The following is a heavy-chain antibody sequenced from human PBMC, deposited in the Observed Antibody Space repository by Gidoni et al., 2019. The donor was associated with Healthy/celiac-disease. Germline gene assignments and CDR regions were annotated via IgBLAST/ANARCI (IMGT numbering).Heavy chain of an antibody. CDR3: ARDGGAVPPGYCSSTSCYWVYYYGMDV. CDR1: GFTFSSYA. CDR2: ISYDGSNK. J-gene: IGHJ6*02. Sequence: QVQLVESGGGVVQPGRSLRLSCAASGFTFSSYAMHWVCQAPGKGLEWVAVISYDGSNKYYADSVKGRFTISRDNSKNTLYLQMNSLRAEDTAVYYCARDGGAVPPGYCSSTSCYWVYYYGMDVWGQGTTVTVSS. V-gene: IGHV3-30*04. D-gene: IGHD2-2*01.